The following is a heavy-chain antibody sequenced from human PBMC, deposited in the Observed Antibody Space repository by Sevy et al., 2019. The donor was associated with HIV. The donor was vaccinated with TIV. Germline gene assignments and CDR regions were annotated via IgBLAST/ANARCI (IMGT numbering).Heavy chain of an antibody. J-gene: IGHJ4*02. CDR1: GFTFSNAW. D-gene: IGHD3-22*01. CDR3: ATAPGYYASSPFDY. V-gene: IGHV3-15*01. Sequence: GGSLRLSCAVSGFTFSNAWMNWVRQAPGTGLQWVGLIKSKIDGETKDYAAPVKGRFTISRDDSKNTVYLQMNSLKTEDTAMYYCATAPGYYASSPFDYWGPGTLVTVSS. CDR2: IKSKIDGETK.